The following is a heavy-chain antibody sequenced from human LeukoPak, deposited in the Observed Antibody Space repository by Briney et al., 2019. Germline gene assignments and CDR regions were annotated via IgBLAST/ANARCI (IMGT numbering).Heavy chain of an antibody. V-gene: IGHV3-21*01. Sequence: GGSLRLSCAASGFTFSSYSMNWVRQAPGKGLEWVSSISSSSSYIYHADSVKGRFTTSRDNAKNSLYLQMNSLRAEDTAVYYCARDLGTYVGARGGVDYWGQGTLVTVSS. CDR1: GFTFSSYS. CDR2: ISSSSSYI. CDR3: ARDLGTYVGARGGVDY. J-gene: IGHJ4*02. D-gene: IGHD1-26*01.